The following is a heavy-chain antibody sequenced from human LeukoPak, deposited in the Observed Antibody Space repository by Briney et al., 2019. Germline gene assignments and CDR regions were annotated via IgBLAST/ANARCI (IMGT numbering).Heavy chain of an antibody. CDR3: ARQQRSGDEIDY. D-gene: IGHD2-21*02. CDR1: GGSISSYY. CDR2: IYTSGST. Sequence: SETLSLTCTLSGGSISSYYWSWIRQPPAKGLEWIGYIYTSGSTKNNPPLKSRVTISVDTPQNQFSLKLSSVTPADTPVYYCARQQRSGDEIDYWGQGTLVTVSS. J-gene: IGHJ4*02. V-gene: IGHV4-4*09.